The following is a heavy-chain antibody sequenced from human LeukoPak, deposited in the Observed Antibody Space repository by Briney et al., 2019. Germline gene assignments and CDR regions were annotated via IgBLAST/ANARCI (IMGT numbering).Heavy chain of an antibody. CDR3: ARGAAGYSYG. J-gene: IGHJ4*02. V-gene: IGHV4-59*01. Sequence: PSETLSLTCTVSGGSISSYYWSWIRQPPGKGLEWIGHIYYSGSTNYNPSLKSRVTISIDTSKNQFSLRLSSVTTADTAVYYCARGAAGYSYGWGQGTLVTVSS. CDR1: GGSISSYY. CDR2: IYYSGST. D-gene: IGHD5-18*01.